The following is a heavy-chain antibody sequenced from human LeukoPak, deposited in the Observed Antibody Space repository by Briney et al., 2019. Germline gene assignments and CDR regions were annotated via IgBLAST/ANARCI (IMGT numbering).Heavy chain of an antibody. CDR2: ISYDGSNK. Sequence: GRPLRLSCAASGFTFSSYAMHWVRQAPGKGLEWVAVISYDGSNKYYADSVKSRFTISRDNSKNTLYLQMNSLRAEDTAVYYCARARCTNGVCYFPYFDYWGQGTLVTVSS. J-gene: IGHJ4*02. CDR1: GFTFSSYA. CDR3: ARARCTNGVCYFPYFDY. V-gene: IGHV3-30-3*01. D-gene: IGHD2-8*01.